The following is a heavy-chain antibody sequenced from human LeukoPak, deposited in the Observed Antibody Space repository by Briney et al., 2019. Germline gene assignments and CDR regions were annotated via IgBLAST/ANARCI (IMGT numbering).Heavy chain of an antibody. D-gene: IGHD3-22*01. CDR1: GYTFTSYY. CDR3: ARDYADSSGYFGAFDI. CDR2: INPSGGST. Sequence: ASVKVSCKASGYTFTSYYMHWVRQAPGQGLEWMGIINPSGGSTSYAQKFQGRVTMTRDTSTSTVYMELSSLRSEDTAVYYCARDYADSSGYFGAFDIWGQGTMVTVSS. V-gene: IGHV1-46*01. J-gene: IGHJ3*02.